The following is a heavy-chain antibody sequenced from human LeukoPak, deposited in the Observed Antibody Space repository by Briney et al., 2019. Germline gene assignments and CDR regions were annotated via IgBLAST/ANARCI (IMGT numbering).Heavy chain of an antibody. V-gene: IGHV3-48*03. CDR1: GFTFSSYE. J-gene: IGHJ6*03. CDR2: ISTGGTIV. CDR3: ARDAESPGTIMTTYYYYMDV. Sequence: PGGSLRLSCAASGFTFSSYEMKWVRQAPGKGLEWISYISTGGTIVYYADSVKGRFTISRDNAKNSVYLQMNSLRAEDTAVYYCARDAESPGTIMTTYYYYMDVWGKGTTVTISS. D-gene: IGHD4-11*01.